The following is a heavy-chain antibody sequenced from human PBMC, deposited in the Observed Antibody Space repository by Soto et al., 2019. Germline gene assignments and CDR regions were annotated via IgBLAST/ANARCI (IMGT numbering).Heavy chain of an antibody. V-gene: IGHV4-31*03. Sequence: PSETLSLTCTVSGASISIGGYYWSWIRQDPGKSLEWLGYIYDNGTTYYNPSLKSRVSISRDKSKNQFSLKMTSLTAADTAVYYCASGQVGATTWFDPWGQGTKVTVSS. CDR1: GASISIGGYY. D-gene: IGHD1-26*01. CDR3: ASGQVGATTWFDP. CDR2: IYDNGTT. J-gene: IGHJ5*02.